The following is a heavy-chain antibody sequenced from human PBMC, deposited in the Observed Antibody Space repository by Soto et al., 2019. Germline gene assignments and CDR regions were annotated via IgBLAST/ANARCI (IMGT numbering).Heavy chain of an antibody. V-gene: IGHV1-69*01. J-gene: IGHJ5*02. Sequence: QVQLVQSGAEVKKPGSSVKVSCKASGGTFSSYAISWVRPATGQGLEWMGGIIPICGPANYAQKFQGRVTITADESTSTAYMELSSLRSEDTAVYYCARLGILFSYDSSGHRGVSDPWCQGTMVTVSS. CDR2: IIPICGPA. CDR1: GGTFSSYA. D-gene: IGHD3-22*01. CDR3: ARLGILFSYDSSGHRGVSDP.